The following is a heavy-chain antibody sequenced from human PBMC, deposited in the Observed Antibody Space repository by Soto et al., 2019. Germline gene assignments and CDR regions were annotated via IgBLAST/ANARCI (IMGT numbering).Heavy chain of an antibody. J-gene: IGHJ5*02. CDR3: ANDFWSEYS. V-gene: IGHV3-48*03. CDR2: ISGSSSMI. CDR1: GSTFSRYA. D-gene: IGHD3-3*01. Sequence: EQLVESGGGLVQPGGSLRLSCAASGSTFSRYAMNWVRQAPGKGLEWVSYISGSSSMIYYADSVKGRFTISRDNAKNSLYLQMNSLRAEDTAVYYCANDFWSEYSWGQGTLVTVSS.